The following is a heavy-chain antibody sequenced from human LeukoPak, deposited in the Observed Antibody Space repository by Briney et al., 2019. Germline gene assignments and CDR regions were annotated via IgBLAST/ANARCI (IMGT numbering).Heavy chain of an antibody. Sequence: SGTLPLTCAVYGGSFSGYYWSWIRQPPGKGLEWIGEINHSGSTNHNPSLKSRVTISVDTSKNQFSLKLSSVTAADTAVYYCARGVQMATIPPFDYWGQGTLVTVSS. CDR1: GGSFSGYY. J-gene: IGHJ4*02. V-gene: IGHV4-34*01. D-gene: IGHD5-24*01. CDR3: ARGVQMATIPPFDY. CDR2: INHSGST.